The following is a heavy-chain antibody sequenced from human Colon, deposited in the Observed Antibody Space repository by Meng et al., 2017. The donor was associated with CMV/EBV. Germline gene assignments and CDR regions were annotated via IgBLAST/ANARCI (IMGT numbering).Heavy chain of an antibody. CDR3: ALRGSAAGTFQY. J-gene: IGHJ1*01. V-gene: IGHV4-59*01. Sequence: GLVNLSAXXSLPCTAFXGSISGYCWSWIRQXPGKGLELIGYMYYSDANYNRSLESRVIISGATSKNQFSLRLNSVTAADTAVYYCALRGSAAGTFQYWGQGTLVTVSS. CDR1: XGSISGYC. D-gene: IGHD6-13*01. CDR2: MYYSDA.